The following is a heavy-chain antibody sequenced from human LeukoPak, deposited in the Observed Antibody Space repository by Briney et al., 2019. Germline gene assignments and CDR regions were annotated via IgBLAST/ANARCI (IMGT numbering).Heavy chain of an antibody. Sequence: GGSLTLSCEDSGFTFRSYEMNWVRQAPGKGLKWIAYLSSSGSAFSYADSVKGRFTIARDNAKNSVYLEMNSLRADDTAVYYCARSARLMKGVVEVTALDDWGQGTLVTVSS. CDR3: ARSARLMKGVVEVTALDD. V-gene: IGHV3-48*03. J-gene: IGHJ4*02. CDR1: GFTFRSYE. D-gene: IGHD3-3*01. CDR2: LSSSGSAF.